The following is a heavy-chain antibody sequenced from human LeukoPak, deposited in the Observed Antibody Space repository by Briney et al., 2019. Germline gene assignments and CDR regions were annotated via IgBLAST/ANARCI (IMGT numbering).Heavy chain of an antibody. J-gene: IGHJ4*02. CDR1: GFTFSTYW. D-gene: IGHD2-15*01. V-gene: IGHV3-7*01. CDR3: ARDRDRYFDY. Sequence: GGSLRLSCAASGFTFSTYWITWVRRAPGKGLEWVANIKEDGTEKYYVDSVKGRFTISRDNAKNSLCLQMNSLRAEDTAVYYCARDRDRYFDYWGQGTLVTVSS. CDR2: IKEDGTEK.